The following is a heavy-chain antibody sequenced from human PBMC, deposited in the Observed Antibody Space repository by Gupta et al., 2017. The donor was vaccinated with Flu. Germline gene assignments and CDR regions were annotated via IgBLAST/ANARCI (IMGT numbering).Heavy chain of an antibody. V-gene: IGHV3-23*01. CDR3: AKSENYYYGMDV. CDR2: ISGSGGST. CDR1: GFPFSSYA. Sequence: EVQLLESGGGLVQPGGSLRLSCAASGFPFSSYAMSWVRQAPGKGLEWVSAISGSGGSTYYADSVKGRFTISRDNSKNTLYLQMNSLRAEDTAVYYCAKSENYYYGMDVWGQGTTVTVSS. J-gene: IGHJ6*02.